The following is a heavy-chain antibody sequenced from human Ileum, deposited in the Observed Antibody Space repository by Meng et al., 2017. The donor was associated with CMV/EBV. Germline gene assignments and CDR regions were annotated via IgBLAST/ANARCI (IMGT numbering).Heavy chain of an antibody. CDR2: INPKNGDT. CDR1: GYNFNNNA. V-gene: IGHV1-2*02. Sequence: QVQLVQSGPEVKKPGASVKISCRTAGYNFNNNAITWVRQAPGQGLELMGWINPKNGDTKYAQKFQDRVTMTRDTSIRTAYMELSRLGSDDTAVYYCAKKGVAAAISSWFDPWGQGTLVTVSS. J-gene: IGHJ5*02. D-gene: IGHD2-2*02. CDR3: AKKGVAAAISSWFDP.